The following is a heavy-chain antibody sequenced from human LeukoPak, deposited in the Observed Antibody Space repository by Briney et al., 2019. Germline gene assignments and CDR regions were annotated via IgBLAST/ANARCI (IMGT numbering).Heavy chain of an antibody. CDR1: GYPFSSYW. V-gene: IGHV5-51*01. CDR2: IYPGDSDT. D-gene: IGHD2-2*01. CDR3: ARYSPDVVVAPSAQFDY. Sequence: GESLKISCKGSGYPFSSYWIAWVRQMPGKGLEWMGIIYPGDSDTRYSPSLEGQVTISADKTISTAYLQWNSLKASDTATYYCARYSPDVVVAPSAQFDYWGQGTLVTVSS. J-gene: IGHJ4*02.